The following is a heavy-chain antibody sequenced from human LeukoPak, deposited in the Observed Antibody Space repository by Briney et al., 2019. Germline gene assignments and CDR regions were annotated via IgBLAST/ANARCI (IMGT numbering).Heavy chain of an antibody. CDR2: IRSKANSYAT. CDR3: TRYGDYPFDY. CDR1: GFTFSGSA. J-gene: IGHJ4*02. Sequence: GGSLRLSCAASGFTFSGSAMHWVRQASGKGLEWVGRIRSKANSYATAYAASVKGRFTISRDDSKNTAYLQMNSLKTEDTAVYYCTRYGDYPFDYWGQGTLVTVSS. V-gene: IGHV3-73*01. D-gene: IGHD2-21*01.